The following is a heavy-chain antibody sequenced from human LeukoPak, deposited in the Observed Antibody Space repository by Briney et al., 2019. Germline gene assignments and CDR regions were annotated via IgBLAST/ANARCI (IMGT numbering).Heavy chain of an antibody. CDR1: GGTFSSYA. CDR2: IIPIFGTA. CDR3: ARDWVGGWFGESLYDAFDI. J-gene: IGHJ3*02. D-gene: IGHD3-10*01. Sequence: SVKVSCKASGGTFSSYAISWVRQAPGQGLEWMGRIIPIFGTANYAQKFQGRVTITTDESTSTAYMELSSLRSEDTAVCYCARDWVGGWFGESLYDAFDIWGQGTMVTVSS. V-gene: IGHV1-69*05.